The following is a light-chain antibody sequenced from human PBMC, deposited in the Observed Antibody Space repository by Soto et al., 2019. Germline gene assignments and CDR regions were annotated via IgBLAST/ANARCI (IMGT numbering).Light chain of an antibody. CDR2: GAS. CDR1: QSVSSSY. V-gene: IGKV3-20*01. CDR3: QQYVSSPFT. Sequence: EIVLTQSPGTLSLSPGERATLSCRASQSVSSSYLAWYQPKPGQAPRLLIYGASSRATGIPDRFSGSGSGTDFTLTISRLEPEDFAVYYCQQYVSSPFTFGPGTKVDIK. J-gene: IGKJ3*01.